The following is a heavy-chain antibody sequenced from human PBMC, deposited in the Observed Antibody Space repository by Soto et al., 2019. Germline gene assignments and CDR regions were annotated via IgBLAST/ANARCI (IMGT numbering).Heavy chain of an antibody. V-gene: IGHV3-48*04. J-gene: IGHJ4*02. D-gene: IGHD1-1*01. Sequence: EVHLVESGGGLVQPGGSLRLSCAASGFTFSNYGMNWARQAPGRGLEWVTHINAPGETKSYSDSVKGRFTVSRDDAKNSLYLQMSILRADDTAIYYCARDPEGINDVDYWGQGTLVTVSS. CDR3: ARDPEGINDVDY. CDR2: INAPGETK. CDR1: GFTFSNYG.